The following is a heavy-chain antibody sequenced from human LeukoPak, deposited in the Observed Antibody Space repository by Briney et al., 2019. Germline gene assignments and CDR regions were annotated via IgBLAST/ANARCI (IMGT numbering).Heavy chain of an antibody. CDR1: GFPFSNYA. J-gene: IGHJ4*02. CDR2: ASGSGAST. Sequence: PGGSLRLSCAASGFPFSNYAMTWVRQAPGKGLEGVSAASGSGASTYYADSVKVRFTTSRDNSKNTLFLQINSLRAEDTSVYYCAKESIAAAGTPNFDYWGQGTLVTVSS. D-gene: IGHD6-13*01. CDR3: AKESIAAAGTPNFDY. V-gene: IGHV3-23*01.